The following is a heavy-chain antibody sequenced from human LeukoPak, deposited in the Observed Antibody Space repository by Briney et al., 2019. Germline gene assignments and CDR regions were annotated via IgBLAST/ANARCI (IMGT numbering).Heavy chain of an antibody. D-gene: IGHD3-3*01. V-gene: IGHV1-18*01. J-gene: IGHJ4*02. CDR3: ARDYVWSGYYNYFDY. CDR1: GYTFTSYG. CDR2: ISAYNGNT. Sequence: GASVKVSCKASGYTFTSYGISWVRQAPGQGLEWMGWISAYNGNTNYAQKLQGRVTMTTDTSTSTAYMELRSLRSDDTAVYYCARDYVWSGYYNYFDYWGQGTLVTVSS.